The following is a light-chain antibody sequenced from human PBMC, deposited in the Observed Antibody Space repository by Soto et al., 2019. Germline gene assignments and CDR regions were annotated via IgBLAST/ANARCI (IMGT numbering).Light chain of an antibody. Sequence: QSALTQPASVSGSPGQSITISCTGTSSDVGGYNYVSWYQQHPGKDPKLLICDVTNRPSGVSNRFSGSKSGNTASLTISGLQTEDEADYYCSSFASSIPLVFGGGTKLTVL. CDR3: SSFASSIPLV. CDR2: DVT. CDR1: SSDVGGYNY. J-gene: IGLJ2*01. V-gene: IGLV2-14*03.